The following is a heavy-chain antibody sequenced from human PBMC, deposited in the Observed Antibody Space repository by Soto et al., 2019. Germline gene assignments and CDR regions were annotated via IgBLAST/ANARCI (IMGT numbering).Heavy chain of an antibody. CDR3: ARDRGAYGMDV. Sequence: QVQLVQSGAEVKKPGASVKVSCKASGYTFTSYGISWVRQASGQGLEWMGWISAYNGNTNYAQKLQGRVTMTTDTSTSTAYMELRSLRSYHMAVYYCARDRGAYGMDVWGQGTTVPVSS. CDR2: ISAYNGNT. CDR1: GYTFTSYG. J-gene: IGHJ6*02. V-gene: IGHV1-18*03.